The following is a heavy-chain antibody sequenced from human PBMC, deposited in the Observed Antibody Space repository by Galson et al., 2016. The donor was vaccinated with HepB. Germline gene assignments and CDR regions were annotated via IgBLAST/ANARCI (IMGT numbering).Heavy chain of an antibody. CDR1: GFTFSNYT. CDR3: ARSYGSGSYYHYGMDV. Sequence: SLRLSCAASGFTFSNYTMNWVRQAPGKGLEWVSYISRSSNTIHYADSVKGRFTISRDNAKDSLYMQMNSLRAEETAVYYCARSYGSGSYYHYGMDVGGKGTTVTVAS. J-gene: IGHJ6*04. D-gene: IGHD3-10*01. CDR2: ISRSSNTI. V-gene: IGHV3-48*01.